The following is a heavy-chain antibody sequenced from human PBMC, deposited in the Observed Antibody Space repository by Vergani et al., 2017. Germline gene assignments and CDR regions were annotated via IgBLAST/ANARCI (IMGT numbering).Heavy chain of an antibody. CDR2: IYYSGST. D-gene: IGHD6-19*01. V-gene: IGHV4-59*01. CDR3: ARVRSSGLFDY. CDR1: GGSISSYY. Sequence: QVQLQESGPGLVKPSETLSLTCTVSGGSISSYYWSWIRQPPGKGLEWIGYIYYSGSTNYNPSLKRRVTISVDTSKNQFSLKLSSVTAADTAVYYCARVRSSGLFDYWGQGTLVTVSS. J-gene: IGHJ4*02.